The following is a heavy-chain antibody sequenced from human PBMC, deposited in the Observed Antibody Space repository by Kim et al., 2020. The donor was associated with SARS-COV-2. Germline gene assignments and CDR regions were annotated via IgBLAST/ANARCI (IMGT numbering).Heavy chain of an antibody. Sequence: SETLSLTCTVSGGSISSYSWSWIRQPPGKGLECIGYIYYSGNTNYNPSLKSRITISVDTSKNQLSLKLNSVTAADTAVYYCARIGIAVAGTGAWYFDLWGRGALVTVSS. CDR2: IYYSGNT. J-gene: IGHJ2*01. D-gene: IGHD6-19*01. CDR3: ARIGIAVAGTGAWYFDL. CDR1: GGSISSYS. V-gene: IGHV4-59*13.